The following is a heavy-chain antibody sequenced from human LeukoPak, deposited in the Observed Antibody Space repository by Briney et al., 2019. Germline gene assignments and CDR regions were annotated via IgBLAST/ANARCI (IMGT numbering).Heavy chain of an antibody. D-gene: IGHD3-3*01. V-gene: IGHV4-34*01. CDR2: INHSGST. J-gene: IGHJ5*02. CDR3: ASWYYDFWSCPMGHNWFDP. CDR1: GGSFSGYY. Sequence: SETLSLTCAVYGGSFSGYYWSWIRQPPGKGLEWIGEINHSGSTNYNPSLKSRVTISVDTSKNQFSLKLSSVTAADTAVYYCASWYYDFWSCPMGHNWFDPWGQGTLVTVSS.